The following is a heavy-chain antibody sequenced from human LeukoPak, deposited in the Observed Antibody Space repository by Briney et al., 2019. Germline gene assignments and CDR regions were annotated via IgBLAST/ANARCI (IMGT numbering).Heavy chain of an antibody. V-gene: IGHV4-30-4*07. D-gene: IGHD3-10*01. CDR2: IYYSGST. CDR1: GGSISSGGYS. CDR3: ARDLYGSGNFDY. J-gene: IGHJ4*02. Sequence: PSETLSLTCAVSGGSISSGGYSWSWIRQPPGTGLEWIGYIYYSGSTYYNPSLKSRVTTSVDTSKNQFSLKLSSVTAADTAVYYCARDLYGSGNFDYWGQGTLVTVSS.